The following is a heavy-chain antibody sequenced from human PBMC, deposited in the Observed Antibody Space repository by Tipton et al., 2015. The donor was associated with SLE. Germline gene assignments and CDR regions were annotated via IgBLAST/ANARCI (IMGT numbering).Heavy chain of an antibody. CDR2: IYHSGST. J-gene: IGHJ3*02. Sequence: SLRLSCAVSGGSISSSNWWSWVRQPPGKGLEWIGEIYHSGSTNYNPSLKSRVTISVDKSKNQFSLKPSSVTAADTAVYYCARDSKSRYSGSGVAFDIWGQGTMVTVSS. CDR3: ARDSKSRYSGSGVAFDI. V-gene: IGHV4-4*02. CDR1: GGSISSSNW. D-gene: IGHD6-13*01.